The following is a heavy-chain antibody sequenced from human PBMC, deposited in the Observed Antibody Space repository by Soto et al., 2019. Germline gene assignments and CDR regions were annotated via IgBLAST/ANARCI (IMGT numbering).Heavy chain of an antibody. V-gene: IGHV3-23*01. J-gene: IGHJ4*02. CDR3: ASGGSSWYLH. Sequence: GGSLRLSCAASGFTFSSNAMTWVRQAPGKGLEWVSAISSSGGNTYYADSVKGRFTISRDNSKNTVYLQMNSLRAEDAAVYYCASGGSSWYLHWGQGTLVTVSS. CDR1: GFTFSSNA. D-gene: IGHD6-13*01. CDR2: ISSSGGNT.